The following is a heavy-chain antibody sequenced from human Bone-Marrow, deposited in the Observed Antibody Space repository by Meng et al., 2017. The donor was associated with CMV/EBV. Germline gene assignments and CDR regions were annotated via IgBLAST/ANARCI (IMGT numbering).Heavy chain of an antibody. CDR3: ARDYHTVVATNWFEP. CDR1: GFTFSSYW. V-gene: IGHV3-74*01. CDR2: VNSDGSST. J-gene: IGHJ5*02. D-gene: IGHD3-22*01. Sequence: ESQKMPCAASGFTFSSYWMHWVRQAPGKGLVWVSRVNSDGSSTSYADSVKGRFTISRDNAKNTLYLQMNSLRAEDTAVYYCARDYHTVVATNWFEPGGQGTLVTVSS.